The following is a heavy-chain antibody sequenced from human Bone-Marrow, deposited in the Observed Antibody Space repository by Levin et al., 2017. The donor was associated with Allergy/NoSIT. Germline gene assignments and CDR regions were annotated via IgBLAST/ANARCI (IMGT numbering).Heavy chain of an antibody. J-gene: IGHJ4*02. D-gene: IGHD6-13*01. CDR1: GFTFSTYA. V-gene: IGHV3-23*01. CDR2: ISGSGGRI. CDR3: AKEESAAGHYFDY. Sequence: GESLKISCAASGFTFSTYAMSWVRQAPGKGLEWVSGISGSGGRIYHADSVKGRFTISRDNSKNTLYLQVNSLRAEDTAVYYCAKEESAAGHYFDYWGQGTLVTVSS.